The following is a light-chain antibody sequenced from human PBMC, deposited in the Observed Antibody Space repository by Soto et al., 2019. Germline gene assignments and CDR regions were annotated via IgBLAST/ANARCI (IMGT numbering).Light chain of an antibody. Sequence: EIVLTQSPGTLSLSPGERATLSCRASQSVTSTYLAWYQQRPGQTPTLLISDTSNRATGIPARFSGSGSGTDFTLTISSLEPEDFAVYYCQQRSSWPRAFGQGTKVDIK. J-gene: IGKJ1*01. CDR1: QSVTSTY. CDR2: DTS. V-gene: IGKV3-11*01. CDR3: QQRSSWPRA.